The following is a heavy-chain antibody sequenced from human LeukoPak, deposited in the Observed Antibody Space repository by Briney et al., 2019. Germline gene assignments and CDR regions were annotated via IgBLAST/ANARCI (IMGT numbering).Heavy chain of an antibody. Sequence: PSQTLSLTCTVSRGSISSCGYYWSWIRQPPGKGLEWIGYIYYSGSTNYNPSLKSRVTISVDTSKNQFSLKLSSVTAADTAVYYCARDGGRGYCSSTSCYRWFDPWGQGTLVTVSS. V-gene: IGHV4-61*08. CDR2: IYYSGST. CDR1: RGSISSCGYY. J-gene: IGHJ5*02. D-gene: IGHD2-2*01. CDR3: ARDGGRGYCSSTSCYRWFDP.